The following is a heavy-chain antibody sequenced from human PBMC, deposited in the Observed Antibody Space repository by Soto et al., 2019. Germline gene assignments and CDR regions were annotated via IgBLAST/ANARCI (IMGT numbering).Heavy chain of an antibody. Sequence: ETLSRTCAVYVGSFSGCYWSWIRQPPGKGLEWIGEINHSGSTNYNPSLKSRVTISVDTSKSQFSLKLSSVTAADTAVYYCACGSGSYYDGMTSWFDPWGQGTLITVS. CDR3: ACGSGSYYDGMTSWFDP. CDR2: INHSGST. J-gene: IGHJ5*02. CDR1: VGSFSGCY. V-gene: IGHV4-34*01. D-gene: IGHD3-10*01.